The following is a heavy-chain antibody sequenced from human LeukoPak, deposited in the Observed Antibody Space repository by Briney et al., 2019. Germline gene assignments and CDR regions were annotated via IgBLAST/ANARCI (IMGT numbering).Heavy chain of an antibody. D-gene: IGHD1-26*01. J-gene: IGHJ4*02. V-gene: IGHV3-72*01. Sequence: GGSLRLSCAASGFTFSDHYMDWVRQAPGKGLEWVGRTRNKANSYITEYAASVRGRFTISRDDSKNSLYLQMNSLKTEDTGVYYCASRGSGTYYGIFDYWGQGTLVTVSS. CDR3: ASRGSGTYYGIFDY. CDR1: GFTFSDHY. CDR2: TRNKANSYIT.